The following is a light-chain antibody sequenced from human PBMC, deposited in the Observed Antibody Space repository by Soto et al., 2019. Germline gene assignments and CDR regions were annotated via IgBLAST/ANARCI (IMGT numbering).Light chain of an antibody. CDR2: RNN. CDR3: AAWEGSLSGVV. CDR1: SSNIGSNY. V-gene: IGLV1-47*01. Sequence: QSVLTQPPSASGTPGQRVTISCSGSSSNIGSNYVYWYQQLPGTAPKLLIYRNNQRPSGVPDRFSGSKSGPSASLAISGLRSEGGVDYYCAAWEGSLSGVVFGRGTKLTVL. J-gene: IGLJ2*01.